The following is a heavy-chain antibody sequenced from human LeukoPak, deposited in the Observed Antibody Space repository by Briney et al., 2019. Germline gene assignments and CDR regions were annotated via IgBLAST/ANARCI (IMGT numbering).Heavy chain of an antibody. CDR1: GGSFSGYY. Sequence: SETLSLTCAVYGGSFSGYYWSWIRQPPGKGLEWIGEINHSGSTNYNPSLKSRVTISVDTSKNQFSLKLSSVTAADTAVYYCARGSWRPPLYYYSMDVCGQGTTVPVSS. CDR2: INHSGST. D-gene: IGHD3-3*01. V-gene: IGHV4-34*01. J-gene: IGHJ6*02. CDR3: ARGSWRPPLYYYSMDV.